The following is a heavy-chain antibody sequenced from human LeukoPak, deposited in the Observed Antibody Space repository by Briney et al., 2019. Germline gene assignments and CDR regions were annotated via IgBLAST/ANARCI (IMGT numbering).Heavy chain of an antibody. J-gene: IGHJ4*02. Sequence: GESLRISCKGSGYSFTTYWISWVRPMPGKGLEWMGKIDPSDSYSKYSPSFQGHVTISADKAITTAYLQWSSLKASDTAIYYCARTIMGATVDYWGQGTLVTVSS. D-gene: IGHD1-26*01. V-gene: IGHV5-10-1*01. CDR2: IDPSDSYS. CDR1: GYSFTTYW. CDR3: ARTIMGATVDY.